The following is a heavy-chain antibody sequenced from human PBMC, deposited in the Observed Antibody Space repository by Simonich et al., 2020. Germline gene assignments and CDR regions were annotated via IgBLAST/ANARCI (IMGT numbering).Heavy chain of an antibody. CDR1: GYTFTGYY. CDR2: INPNSGGT. D-gene: IGHD7-27*01. Sequence: QVQLVQSGAEVKKPGASLKVSCKASGYTFTGYYMHWVRQAPGQGLEWRGWINPNSGGTNYAQKFQGRVTITRDTSISTAYMELSRLRSDDTAVYYCARGRLTGDKGAFDIWGQGTMVTVSS. V-gene: IGHV1-2*02. CDR3: ARGRLTGDKGAFDI. J-gene: IGHJ3*02.